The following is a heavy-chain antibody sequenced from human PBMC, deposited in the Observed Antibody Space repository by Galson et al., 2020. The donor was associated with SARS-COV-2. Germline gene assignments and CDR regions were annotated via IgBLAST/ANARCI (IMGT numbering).Heavy chain of an antibody. CDR1: GFSLSTSGGG. V-gene: IGHV2-5*02. Sequence: SGPTLVKPTQTLTLTCTFSGFSLSTSGGGVGWIRQPPGKALEWLALIYWDDDKRYSPSLKSKLSITKDTSKNQVVLTMTNMDPVDTATYYCAHRQSTFGGVHAFDIWGQGTMVTVSS. CDR3: AHRQSTFGGVHAFDI. J-gene: IGHJ3*02. D-gene: IGHD3-16*01. CDR2: IYWDDDK.